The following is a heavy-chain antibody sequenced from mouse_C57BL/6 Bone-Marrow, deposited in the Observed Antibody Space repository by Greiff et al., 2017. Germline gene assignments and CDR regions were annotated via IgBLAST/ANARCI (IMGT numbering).Heavy chain of an antibody. J-gene: IGHJ4*01. Sequence: DVKLVESGGGLVKPGGSLKLSCAASGFTFSDYGMHWVRQAPEKGLEWVAYISSGSSTIYYADTVKGRFTISRDNAKNTLFLQMTSLRSEDTAMYYCARGKDYDDAMDYWGQGTSVTVSS. CDR3: ARGKDYDDAMDY. CDR1: GFTFSDYG. CDR2: ISSGSSTI. D-gene: IGHD2-4*01. V-gene: IGHV5-17*01.